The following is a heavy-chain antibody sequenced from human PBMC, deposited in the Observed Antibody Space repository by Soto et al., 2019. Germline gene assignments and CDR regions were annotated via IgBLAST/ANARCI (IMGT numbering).Heavy chain of an antibody. D-gene: IGHD3-22*01. CDR1: GFTFSSYA. CDR3: ARDLGLGPSSGYYYY. J-gene: IGHJ4*02. V-gene: IGHV3-66*01. Sequence: PGGSLRLSCAASGFTFSSYAMSWVRQAPGKGLEWVSVIYSGGSTYYADSVKGRFTISRDNSKNTLYLQMNSLRAEDTAVYYCARDLGLGPSSGYYYYWGQGTLVTVSS. CDR2: IYSGGST.